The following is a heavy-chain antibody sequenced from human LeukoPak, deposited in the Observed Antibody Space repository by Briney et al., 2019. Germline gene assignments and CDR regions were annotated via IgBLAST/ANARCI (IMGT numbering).Heavy chain of an antibody. V-gene: IGHV1-69*13. CDR2: IIPIFGTA. J-gene: IGHJ4*02. D-gene: IGHD6-13*01. CDR1: GYTFTGYY. CDR3: ARDSPGAAAGT. Sequence: GASVKVSCKASGYTFTGYYMHWVRQAPGQGLEWMGGIIPIFGTANYAQKFQGRVTITADESTSTAYMELSSLRSEDTAVYYCARDSPGAAAGTWGQGTLVTVSS.